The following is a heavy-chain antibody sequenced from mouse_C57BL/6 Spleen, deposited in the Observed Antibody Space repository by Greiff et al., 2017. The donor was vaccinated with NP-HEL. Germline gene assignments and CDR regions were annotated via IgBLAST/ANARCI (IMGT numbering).Heavy chain of an antibody. CDR3: ARLLRYYFDY. CDR1: GYAFSSSW. CDR2: IYPGDGDT. Sequence: LVESGPELVKPGASVKISCKASGYAFSSSWMNWVKQRPGKGLEWIGRIYPGDGDTNYNGKFKGKATLTADKSSSTAYMQLSSLTSEDSAVYFCARLLRYYFDYWGQGTTLTVSS. V-gene: IGHV1-82*01. J-gene: IGHJ2*01. D-gene: IGHD1-1*01.